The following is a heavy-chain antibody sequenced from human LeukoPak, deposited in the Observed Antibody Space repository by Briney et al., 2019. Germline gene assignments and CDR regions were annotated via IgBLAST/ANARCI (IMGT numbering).Heavy chain of an antibody. V-gene: IGHV3-23*01. CDR3: ARDGPESSSWYMDHDDY. D-gene: IGHD6-13*01. CDR1: GFTFSSYA. J-gene: IGHJ4*02. Sequence: PGGSLRLSCAASGFTFSSYAMSWVRQAPGKGLEWVSAISGSGGSTYYADSVKGRFTISRDNAKNSLYLQMNSLRAEDTAVYYCARDGPESSSWYMDHDDYWGQGTLVTVSS. CDR2: ISGSGGST.